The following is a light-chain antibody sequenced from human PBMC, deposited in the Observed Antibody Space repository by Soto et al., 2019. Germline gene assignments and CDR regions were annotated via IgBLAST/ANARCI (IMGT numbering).Light chain of an antibody. CDR1: QTINTH. CDR3: QHYDIWPLT. J-gene: IGKJ4*01. Sequence: IQLTQSPPSLSASVGDTVTITCRASQTINTHFNWYQQKPGRAPRLLIYHTSTLQSGVPSRISGSGSGSDFTLTISSLQPEDFAVYFCQHYDIWPLTFGGGTKVEIK. V-gene: IGKV1-39*01. CDR2: HTS.